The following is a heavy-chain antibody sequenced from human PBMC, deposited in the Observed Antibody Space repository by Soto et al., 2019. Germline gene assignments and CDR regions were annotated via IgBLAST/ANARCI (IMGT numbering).Heavy chain of an antibody. Sequence: QVQLVQSGAEVKKPGSSVKVSCKASGGTFSSYAISWVRQAPGQGLEWMEGIIPIFGTANYAQKFQGRVTITADKSTSTAYMELSSLRSEDTAVYYCARDSMVRGVILRHYFDYWGQGTLVTVSS. V-gene: IGHV1-69*06. CDR1: GGTFSSYA. CDR2: IIPIFGTA. J-gene: IGHJ4*02. D-gene: IGHD3-10*01. CDR3: ARDSMVRGVILRHYFDY.